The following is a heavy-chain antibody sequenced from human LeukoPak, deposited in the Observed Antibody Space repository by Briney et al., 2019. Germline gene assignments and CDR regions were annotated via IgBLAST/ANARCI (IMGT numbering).Heavy chain of an antibody. D-gene: IGHD2-2*01. CDR1: GFTLSSYW. CDR2: IEPGGTKT. V-gene: IGHV3-7*01. J-gene: IGHJ4*02. CDR3: GSLRYEAAAEF. Sequence: PGGSLRLSCEGVGFTLSSYWMTWVRQAPGEGPEWVASIEPGGTKTYYVDPVKGRFTISRDNAKNLLFLQMNSLRAEDSAVYYCGSLRYEAAAEFWGQGTPVIVSS.